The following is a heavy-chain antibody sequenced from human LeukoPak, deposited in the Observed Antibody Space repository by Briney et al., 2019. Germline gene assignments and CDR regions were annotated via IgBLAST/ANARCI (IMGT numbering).Heavy chain of an antibody. CDR1: GFTFSSYS. CDR2: ISSSSSYI. J-gene: IGHJ5*02. V-gene: IGHV3-21*01. D-gene: IGHD4-17*01. CDR3: ARGSLTVTTWFDP. Sequence: GGSLRLSCAASGFTFSSYSMNWVRQAPGKGLEWVSSISSSSSYIYYADSVKGRFTISRDNSKNTLYLQMNSLRAEDTAVYYCARGSLTVTTWFDPWGQGTLVTVSS.